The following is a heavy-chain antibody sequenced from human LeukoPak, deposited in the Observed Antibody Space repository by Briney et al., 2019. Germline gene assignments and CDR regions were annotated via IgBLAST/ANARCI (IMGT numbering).Heavy chain of an antibody. CDR1: GFTFGDYA. D-gene: IGHD3-22*01. Sequence: GGSLRLSCTASGFTFGDYAMSWFRQAPGKGLEWVGFIRSKAYGGTTEYAASVKGRFTISRDDSKSIAYLQMNSLKTEDTAVYYCTRAKGYCDSSGYYPGYWGQGTLVTVSS. CDR3: TRAKGYCDSSGYYPGY. J-gene: IGHJ4*02. V-gene: IGHV3-49*03. CDR2: IRSKAYGGTT.